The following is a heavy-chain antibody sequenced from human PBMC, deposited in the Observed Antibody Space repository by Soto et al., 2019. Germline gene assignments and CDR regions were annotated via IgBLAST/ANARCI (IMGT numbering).Heavy chain of an antibody. Sequence: TLSLTCTVSGGSISSGGYYWSWIRQHPGKGLEWIGYIYYSGSTYYNPSLKSRVTISVDTSKNQFSLKLSSVTAADTAVYYCARDFRCDGMDVWGQGTTVTVSS. V-gene: IGHV4-31*03. CDR3: ARDFRCDGMDV. D-gene: IGHD2-8*01. CDR2: IYYSGST. J-gene: IGHJ6*02. CDR1: GGSISSGGYY.